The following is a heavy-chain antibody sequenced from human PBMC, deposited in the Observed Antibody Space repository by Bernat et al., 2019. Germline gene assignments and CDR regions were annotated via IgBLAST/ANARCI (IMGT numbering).Heavy chain of an antibody. V-gene: IGHV3-7*01. CDR1: GFTFSSYW. CDR3: ARHTPYYYMDV. CDR2: IKQDGSEK. J-gene: IGHJ6*03. Sequence: EVQLVESGGGLVQPGGSLRLSCAASGFTFSSYWMSWVRQAPGKGLEWVANIKQDGSEKYYVDSVKGRFTISRDNAKNSLYLQMNSLRAEDTAVYYWARHTPYYYMDVWGKGTTVTVSS.